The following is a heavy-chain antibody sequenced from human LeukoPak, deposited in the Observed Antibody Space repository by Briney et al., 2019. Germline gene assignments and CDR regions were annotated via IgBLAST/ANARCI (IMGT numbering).Heavy chain of an antibody. D-gene: IGHD5-18*01. J-gene: IGHJ4*02. CDR3: YVDTAMPTTFDY. CDR2: IRYDGSNK. V-gene: IGHV3-30*02. Sequence: GGSLRLSCAASGFTFSSYGMHWVRQAPGKGLEWVAFIRYDGSNKYYADSVKGRFTISRDNSKNTLYLQMNSLRAEDTAVYYCYVDTAMPTTFDYWGQGTLVTVSS. CDR1: GFTFSSYG.